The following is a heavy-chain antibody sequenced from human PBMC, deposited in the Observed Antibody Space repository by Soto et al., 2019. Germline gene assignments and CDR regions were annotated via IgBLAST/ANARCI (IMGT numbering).Heavy chain of an antibody. D-gene: IGHD1-1*01. V-gene: IGHV3-7*01. J-gene: IGHJ4*02. CDR2: IKQDGSEK. CDR1: GFTFSGYS. CDR3: ARQRGCDY. Sequence: EVQLVESGGGLVQPGGSLRLSCAASGFTFSGYSMSWVRQAPGKGLEWVANIKQDGSEKYYVASVKGRFTISRDNAKNSVYLQVNSLRADDTAVYYCARQRGCDYWGQGTLVTVSS.